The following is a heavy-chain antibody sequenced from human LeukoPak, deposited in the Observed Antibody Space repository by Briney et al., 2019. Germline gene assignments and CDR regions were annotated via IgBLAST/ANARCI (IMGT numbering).Heavy chain of an antibody. Sequence: SQTLSLTCAISGDSVSSNIAAWNWIRQSPSRGLEWLGRTYFRSKWETDYADSVKGRINVDADTSNNQFSLHLKSVTPEGTAVYYCASGWALSWGQGTLVTVSS. J-gene: IGHJ5*02. CDR1: GDSVSSNIAA. CDR3: ASGWALS. D-gene: IGHD6-19*01. V-gene: IGHV6-1*01. CDR2: TYFRSKWET.